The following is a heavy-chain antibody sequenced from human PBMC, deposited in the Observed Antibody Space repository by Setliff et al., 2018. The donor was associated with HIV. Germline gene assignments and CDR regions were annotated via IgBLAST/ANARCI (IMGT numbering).Heavy chain of an antibody. J-gene: IGHJ4*02. V-gene: IGHV1-69*02. Sequence: SVKVSCKASRSTFNSHTINWVRQAPGQGLDWMGRIIPILGVANYAQRFQGKVTITADKSTSTAYMELTSLRFDDTAMYYCARAYSSRWDFDYWGQGTLVTVSS. CDR3: ARAYSSRWDFDY. CDR2: IIPILGVA. CDR1: RSTFNSHT. D-gene: IGHD6-13*01.